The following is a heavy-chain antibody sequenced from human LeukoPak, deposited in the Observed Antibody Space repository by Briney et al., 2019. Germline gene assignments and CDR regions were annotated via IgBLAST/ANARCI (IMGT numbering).Heavy chain of an antibody. CDR2: INPNSGGT. Sequence: ASVKVSCKASGYTFTGYYMHWVRQAPGQGLEWMGWINPNSGGTNYAQKFQGRVTMTEDISTDTAYMELSSLRSEDTAVYYCATGNYYDSSGYYYFDYWGQGTLVTVSS. J-gene: IGHJ4*02. CDR3: ATGNYYDSSGYYYFDY. CDR1: GYTFTGYY. V-gene: IGHV1-2*02. D-gene: IGHD3-22*01.